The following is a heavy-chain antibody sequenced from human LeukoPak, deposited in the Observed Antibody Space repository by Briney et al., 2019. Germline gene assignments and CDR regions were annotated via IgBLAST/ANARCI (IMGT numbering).Heavy chain of an antibody. CDR3: AREGAVAGFYYYYGMDV. CDR2: MNPNSGNT. CDR1: GYTFTSYD. D-gene: IGHD6-19*01. V-gene: IGHV1-8*01. J-gene: IGHJ6*02. Sequence: ASVKVSCKASGYTFTSYDINWVRQATGRGLEWMGWMNPNSGNTGYAQKFRGRVTMTRNTSISTAYMELSSLRSEDTAVYYCAREGAVAGFYYYYGMDVWGQGTTVTVSS.